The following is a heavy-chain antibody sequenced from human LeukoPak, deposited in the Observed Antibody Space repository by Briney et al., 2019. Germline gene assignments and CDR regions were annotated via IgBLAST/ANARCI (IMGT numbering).Heavy chain of an antibody. Sequence: SETLSLTCPVYGGSFSGYYWSWIRQPPGKGLEWIGEINHSGSTNYNPSLKSRVTISVDTSKNQFSLKLSSVTAADTAVYYCARAHDYGDYGFDYWGQGTLVTVSS. CDR1: GGSFSGYY. CDR3: ARAHDYGDYGFDY. CDR2: INHSGST. V-gene: IGHV4-34*01. J-gene: IGHJ4*02. D-gene: IGHD4-17*01.